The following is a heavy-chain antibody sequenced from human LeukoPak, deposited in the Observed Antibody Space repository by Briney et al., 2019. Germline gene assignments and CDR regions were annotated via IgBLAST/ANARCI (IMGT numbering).Heavy chain of an antibody. V-gene: IGHV4-39*01. CDR3: ARLPGGDY. D-gene: IGHD3-16*01. Sequence: SETLSLTCGVSGGSISSSSYYWGWIRQPPGKGLEWIGSIYYGGSTLYNPSLKRRVTISVDTSKNQFSLKLSSVTAADTAMYYCARLPGGDYWGQGTLVTVSS. CDR2: IYYGGST. J-gene: IGHJ4*02. CDR1: GGSISSSSYY.